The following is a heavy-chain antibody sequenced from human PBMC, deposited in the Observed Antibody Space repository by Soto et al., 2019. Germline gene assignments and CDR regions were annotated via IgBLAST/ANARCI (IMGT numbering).Heavy chain of an antibody. CDR1: GFTFSSYG. Sequence: PGGSLRLSCAASGFTFSSYGMHWVRQAPGKGLEWVAVISYDGSNKYYADSVKGRFTISRDNSKNTLYLQMNSLRAEDTAVYYCAKGGSYGAGYYFDYWGQGTLVTVSS. CDR3: AKGGSYGAGYYFDY. CDR2: ISYDGSNK. J-gene: IGHJ4*02. D-gene: IGHD1-26*01. V-gene: IGHV3-30*18.